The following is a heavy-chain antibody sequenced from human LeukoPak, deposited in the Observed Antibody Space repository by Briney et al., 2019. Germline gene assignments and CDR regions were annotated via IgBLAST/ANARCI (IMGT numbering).Heavy chain of an antibody. CDR3: AREWWDYNWFDP. CDR1: GYTFTSYG. D-gene: IGHD2-15*01. CDR2: ISAYNGNT. J-gene: IGHJ5*02. Sequence: ASVKVSCKASGYTFTSYGISWVRQAPGQGLEWMGWISAYNGNTNYAQKLQGRVTMTTDTSTSTAYMELRSLRSDDTAVYHCAREWWDYNWFDPWGQGTLVTVSS. V-gene: IGHV1-18*01.